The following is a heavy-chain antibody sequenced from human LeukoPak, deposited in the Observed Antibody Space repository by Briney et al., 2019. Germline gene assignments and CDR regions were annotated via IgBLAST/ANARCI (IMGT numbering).Heavy chain of an antibody. CDR1: GGTFSSYA. V-gene: IGHV1-8*02. D-gene: IGHD2-15*01. Sequence: ASVKVSCKASGGTFSSYAISRVRQATGQGLEWMGWMNPNSGNTGLAQKFQGRVTLTRDTSLSTAYMELSNLRSDDTAVYYCARDEVVAAPNYFGMVVWGQGTTVSVSS. CDR3: ARDEVVAAPNYFGMVV. CDR2: MNPNSGNT. J-gene: IGHJ6*02.